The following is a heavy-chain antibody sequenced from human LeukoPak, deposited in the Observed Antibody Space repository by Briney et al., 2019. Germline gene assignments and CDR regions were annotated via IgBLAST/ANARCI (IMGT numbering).Heavy chain of an antibody. CDR1: GGSIGTNY. J-gene: IGHJ4*02. Sequence: SETLSLTCTVSGGSIGTNYWTWIRQPPGQGLEYIGYIYYTGATNYNPSLKSRVTISVDTSKNQFSLKLTSVTAADTAVYFCAKYGNSGWVIDNWGQGTPVTVSS. D-gene: IGHD6-19*01. CDR2: IYYTGAT. CDR3: AKYGNSGWVIDN. V-gene: IGHV4-59*08.